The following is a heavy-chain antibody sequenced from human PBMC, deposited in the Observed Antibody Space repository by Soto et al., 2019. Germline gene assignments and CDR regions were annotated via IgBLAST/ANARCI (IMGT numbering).Heavy chain of an antibody. CDR2: IYYSGST. D-gene: IGHD6-19*01. J-gene: IGHJ4*02. CDR1: GGSISSSSYY. Sequence: SETLSLTCTVSGGSISSSSYYWGWIRQPPGKGLEWIGSIYYSGSTYYNPSLKSRVTISVDTSKNQFSLKLSSVTAADTAVYYCARLEYSSGYYFDYWGQGTLVTVSS. V-gene: IGHV4-39*01. CDR3: ARLEYSSGYYFDY.